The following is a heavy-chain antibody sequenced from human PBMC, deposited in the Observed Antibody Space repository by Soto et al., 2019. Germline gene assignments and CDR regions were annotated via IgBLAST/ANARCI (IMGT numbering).Heavy chain of an antibody. Sequence: SVKVSCKASGGTFSSYAISWVRQAPGQGLEWMGGIIPIFGTANYAQKFQGRVTITADKSTSTAYMELSSLRSEDTAVYYCARGRVWSGYYDDYYYYGMDVWGQGTTVTVS. D-gene: IGHD3-3*01. CDR3: ARGRVWSGYYDDYYYYGMDV. CDR1: GGTFSSYA. J-gene: IGHJ6*02. CDR2: IIPIFGTA. V-gene: IGHV1-69*06.